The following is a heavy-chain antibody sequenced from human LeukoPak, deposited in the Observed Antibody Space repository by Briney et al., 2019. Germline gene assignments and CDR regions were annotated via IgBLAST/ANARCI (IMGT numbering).Heavy chain of an antibody. CDR1: GFTFSSYA. J-gene: IGHJ4*02. CDR3: ARGHDVGWATDS. V-gene: IGHV3-23*01. CDR2: ISGSGGST. Sequence: GGSLRLSCAASGFTFSSYAMSWVRQAPGKGLEWVSAISGSGGSTYYADSVKVRFTISRDNSKNTLYLQMNSLRAEDTAVYYCARGHDVGWATDSWGQGTLVTVSS. D-gene: IGHD1-26*01.